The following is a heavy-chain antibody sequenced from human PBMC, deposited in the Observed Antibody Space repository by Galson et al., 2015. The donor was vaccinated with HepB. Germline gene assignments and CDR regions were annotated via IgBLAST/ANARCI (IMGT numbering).Heavy chain of an antibody. CDR3: TRGRDISGYYGP. CDR1: GFTFSSYS. J-gene: IGHJ5*02. CDR2: ISSSSHTI. V-gene: IGHV3-48*02. Sequence: SLRLSCAASGFTFSSYSMNWVRQAPGKGLEWISYISSSSHTIYYADSVKGRFTSSRDNAKTSLYLQMNSLRDEDTAVYYCTRGRDISGYYGPWGQGTLVTVSS. D-gene: IGHD3-22*01.